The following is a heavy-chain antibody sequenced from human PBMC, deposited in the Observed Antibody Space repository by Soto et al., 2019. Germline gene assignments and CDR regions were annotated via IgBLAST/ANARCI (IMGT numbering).Heavy chain of an antibody. CDR2: ISSSSSYI. J-gene: IGHJ4*02. D-gene: IGHD3-10*01. Sequence: GGSLRLSCAASGFTFSSYSMNWVRQAPGKGLEWVSSISSSSSYIYYADSVKGRFTISRDNAKNSLYLQMNSLRAEDTAVYYCARDGTTTGYYYGSGSYCDYWGQGTLVTSPQ. CDR1: GFTFSSYS. V-gene: IGHV3-21*01. CDR3: ARDGTTTGYYYGSGSYCDY.